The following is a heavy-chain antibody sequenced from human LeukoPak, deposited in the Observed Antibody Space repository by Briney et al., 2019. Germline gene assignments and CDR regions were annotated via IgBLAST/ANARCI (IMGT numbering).Heavy chain of an antibody. D-gene: IGHD5-18*01. CDR1: GYTFTRYY. Sequence: ASVKVSCKASGYTFTRYYMHWVRQAPGQGLEWMAMINPSGGSTTDAQKFQGRVTMTTDTSTRTVYMELSSLRFEDTAVYYCAGEFAAMVTKAFDIWGPGTMVTVSS. CDR2: INPSGGST. J-gene: IGHJ3*02. V-gene: IGHV1-46*01. CDR3: AGEFAAMVTKAFDI.